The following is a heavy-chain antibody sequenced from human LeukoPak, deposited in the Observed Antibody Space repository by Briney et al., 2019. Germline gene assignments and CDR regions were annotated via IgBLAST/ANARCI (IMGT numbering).Heavy chain of an antibody. CDR3: VRHDGRGGNTMGALDS. CDR2: LYSGRTT. D-gene: IGHD3-3*01. V-gene: IGHV4-39*01. CDR1: GDSFTSGSHH. J-gene: IGHJ4*02. Sequence: PSETLSLTCTVSGDSFTSGSHHWGWIRQSPGKGLEWIGSLYSGRTTYYNPTLNSRVTISLVTSKNQFSLQLNSVTAADTAIYCCVRHDGRGGNTMGALDSWGQGSLVTVSS.